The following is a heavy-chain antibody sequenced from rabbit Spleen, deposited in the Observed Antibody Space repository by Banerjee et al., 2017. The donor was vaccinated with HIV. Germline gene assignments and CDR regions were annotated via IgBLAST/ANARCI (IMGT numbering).Heavy chain of an antibody. V-gene: IGHV1S7*01. D-gene: IGHD4-1*01. CDR2: IDPVFGIT. J-gene: IGHJ4*01. CDR1: GFTLSSYY. CDR3: VREVAAKFNL. Sequence: QQLEESAGGLVQPGGSLKLSCKASGFTLSSYYMNWVRQAPGKGLEWIGYIDPVFGITYYANWVNGRFSISRENAQNTVFLQLNSLTAADTATYFCVREVAAKFNLWGPGTLVTVS.